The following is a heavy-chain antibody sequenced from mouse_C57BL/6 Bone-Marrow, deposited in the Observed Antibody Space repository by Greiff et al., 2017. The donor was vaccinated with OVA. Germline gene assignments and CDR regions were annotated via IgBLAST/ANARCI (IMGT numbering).Heavy chain of an antibody. CDR2: ISSGSSTI. CDR1: GFTFSDYG. Sequence: EVMLVESGGGLVKPGGSLKLSCAASGFTFSDYGMHWVRQAPEKGLEWVAYISSGSSTIYYADTVKGRFTISRDNAKNTLFLQMTSLWSEDTSMYYCARPDYYGSSYYAMDYWGQGTSVTVSS. J-gene: IGHJ4*01. CDR3: ARPDYYGSSYYAMDY. D-gene: IGHD1-1*01. V-gene: IGHV5-17*01.